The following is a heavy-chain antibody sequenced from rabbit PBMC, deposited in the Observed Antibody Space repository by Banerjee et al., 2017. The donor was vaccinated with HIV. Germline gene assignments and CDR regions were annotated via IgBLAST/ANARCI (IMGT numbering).Heavy chain of an antibody. J-gene: IGHJ4*01. Sequence: QEQLEESGGDLVKPEGSLTLTCTASGFSFSSSGWICWVRQAPGKGLEWIACIYAGSSGSTYYASWVKGRFTISRTSSTTVALQMTSLTAADTATYFCARDLAGVIGWNFDLWGPGTLVTVS. CDR3: ARDLAGVIGWNFDL. V-gene: IGHV1S45*01. D-gene: IGHD4-1*01. CDR1: GFSFSSSGW. CDR2: IYAGSSGST.